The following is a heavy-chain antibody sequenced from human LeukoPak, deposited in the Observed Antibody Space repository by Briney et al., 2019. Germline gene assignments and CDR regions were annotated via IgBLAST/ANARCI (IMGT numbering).Heavy chain of an antibody. Sequence: GRSLRLSCAASGLTVSNYGLHWVRQAPGKGLEWVAVISYDGSNKYYVDSVKGRFTISRDNSKNTMYLQMNSLTAEDTAVYYCARAHNHDAVDIWGQGTMVTVSS. V-gene: IGHV3-30*03. D-gene: IGHD5-24*01. CDR1: GLTVSNYG. CDR3: ARAHNHDAVDI. CDR2: ISYDGSNK. J-gene: IGHJ3*02.